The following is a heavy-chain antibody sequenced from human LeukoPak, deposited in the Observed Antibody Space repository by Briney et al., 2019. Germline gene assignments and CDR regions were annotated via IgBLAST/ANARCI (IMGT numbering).Heavy chain of an antibody. Sequence: GGSLRLSCAASGFTFSSYAMHWVRQAPGKGLEWVAVISYGGSNKYYADSVKGRFTISRDNSKNTLYLQMNSLRAEDTAVYYCARDGSIAVAAPFDYWGQGTLVTVSS. J-gene: IGHJ4*02. V-gene: IGHV3-30-3*01. CDR1: GFTFSSYA. CDR3: ARDGSIAVAAPFDY. D-gene: IGHD6-19*01. CDR2: ISYGGSNK.